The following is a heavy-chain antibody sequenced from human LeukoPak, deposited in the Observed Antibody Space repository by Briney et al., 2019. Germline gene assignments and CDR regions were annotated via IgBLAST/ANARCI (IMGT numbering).Heavy chain of an antibody. CDR1: GGTFSSYA. CDR3: ARAYYGSGSDVVLFDY. CDR2: IIPILGIA. J-gene: IGHJ4*02. V-gene: IGHV1-69*04. Sequence: PVKVSCKASGGTFSSYAISWVRQAPGQGLEWMGRIIPILGIANYAQKFQGRVTITADKSTSTAYMELSSLRSEDTAVYYCARAYYGSGSDVVLFDYWGQGTLVTVSS. D-gene: IGHD3-10*01.